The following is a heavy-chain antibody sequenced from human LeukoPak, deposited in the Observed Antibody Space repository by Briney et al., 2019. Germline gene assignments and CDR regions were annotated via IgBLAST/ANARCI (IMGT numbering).Heavy chain of an antibody. V-gene: IGHV1-2*02. Sequence: ASVKVSCKASGYTFTGYYMHWVRQAPGQGLEWMGWINPNSGGTNYAQKFQGRVTMTRDTSISTAYMELSRLRPDDTAVYYCARDMYYDFWSSYPSFDYWGQGTLVTVSS. CDR3: ARDMYYDFWSSYPSFDY. D-gene: IGHD3-3*01. J-gene: IGHJ4*02. CDR2: INPNSGGT. CDR1: GYTFTGYY.